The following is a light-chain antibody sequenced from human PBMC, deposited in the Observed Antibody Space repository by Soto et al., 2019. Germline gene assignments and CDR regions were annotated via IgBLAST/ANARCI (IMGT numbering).Light chain of an antibody. V-gene: IGLV1-47*01. CDR2: RNN. CDR3: AAWDDSLSGPSYV. Sequence: HSVLTQPPSASGTPGQRVTISCSGSSSNIGSNYVYWYQQLPGTAPKLLIYRNNQRPSGVPDRFSGSKSGTSASLAISGLRSEDEADYYCAAWDDSLSGPSYVFGTGTKVTVL. CDR1: SSNIGSNY. J-gene: IGLJ1*01.